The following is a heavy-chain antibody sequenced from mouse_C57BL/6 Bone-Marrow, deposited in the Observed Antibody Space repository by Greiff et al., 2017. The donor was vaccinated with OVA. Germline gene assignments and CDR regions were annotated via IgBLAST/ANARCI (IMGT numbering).Heavy chain of an antibody. CDR2: IDPENGDT. CDR1: GFNIKDDY. V-gene: IGHV14-4*01. Sequence: VQLKQSGAELVRPGASVKLSCTASGFNIKDDYMHWVKRRPEQGLEWIGWIDPENGDTEYASKFQGKATITADTSSNTAYLQLSSLTSEDTAVYYCTGRGSTWYFDVWGTGTTVTVSS. D-gene: IGHD1-1*01. J-gene: IGHJ1*03. CDR3: TGRGSTWYFDV.